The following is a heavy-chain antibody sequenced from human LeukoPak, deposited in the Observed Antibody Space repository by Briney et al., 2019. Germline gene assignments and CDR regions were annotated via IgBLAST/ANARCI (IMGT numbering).Heavy chain of an antibody. CDR2: IYTSGST. CDR3: ARDRDLGYCSSTSCRLGMDV. Sequence: SETLSLTCTVSGGSISSGSYYWSWIRQPAGKGLEWIGRIYTSGSTNYNPSLKSRVTISVDTSKNQFSLKLSSVTAADTAVYYCARDRDLGYCSSTSCRLGMDVWGKGTTVTISS. CDR1: GGSISSGSYY. D-gene: IGHD2-2*01. J-gene: IGHJ6*04. V-gene: IGHV4-61*02.